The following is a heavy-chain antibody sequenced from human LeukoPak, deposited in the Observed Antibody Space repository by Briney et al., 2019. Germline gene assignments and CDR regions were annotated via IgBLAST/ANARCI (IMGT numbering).Heavy chain of an antibody. D-gene: IGHD3-3*01. J-gene: IGHJ5*02. CDR2: IYYSGST. Sequence: SETLSLTCTVSGGSISSGGYYWSWIRQHPGKGLEWIGYIYYSGSTYYNPSLKSRVTISVDTSKNQFSLKLSSVTAADTAVYYCARGGSPIAIFGVVISWFDPWGQGTLVTVSP. V-gene: IGHV4-31*03. CDR1: GGSISSGGYY. CDR3: ARGGSPIAIFGVVISWFDP.